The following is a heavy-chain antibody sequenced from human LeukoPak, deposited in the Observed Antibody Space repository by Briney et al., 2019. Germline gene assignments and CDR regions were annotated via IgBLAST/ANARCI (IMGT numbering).Heavy chain of an antibody. V-gene: IGHV1-18*04. CDR3: ARGSPPRRNYDSRGYYSYYFDY. CDR1: GYTFTGYY. CDR2: INAYNGNT. D-gene: IGHD3-22*01. J-gene: IGHJ4*02. Sequence: ASVKVSCKASGYTFTGYYMHWVRQAPGQGLEWMGWINAYNGNTHYAQKLQGRVTMTTDTSTSTVYMELRSLRSDDTAVYYCARGSPPRRNYDSRGYYSYYFDYWGQGTLVTVSS.